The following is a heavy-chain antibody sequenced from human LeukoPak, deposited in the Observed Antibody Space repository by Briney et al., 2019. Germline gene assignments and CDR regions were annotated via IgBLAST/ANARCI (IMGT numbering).Heavy chain of an antibody. CDR1: GFTFSSYS. J-gene: IGHJ6*03. CDR3: ARARGYYYYMDV. V-gene: IGHV3-74*01. CDR2: INSDGSST. Sequence: GGSLRLSCAASGFTFSSYSMNWVRQAPGRGLVWVSRINSDGSSTSYADSVKGRFTISRDNAKNTLYLQMNSLRAEDTAVYYCARARGYYYYMDVWGKGTTVTVSS.